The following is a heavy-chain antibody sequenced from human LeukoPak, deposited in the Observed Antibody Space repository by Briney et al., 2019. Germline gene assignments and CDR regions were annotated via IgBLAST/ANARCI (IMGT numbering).Heavy chain of an antibody. Sequence: SETLSLTCAVYGGSFSGYYWSWIRRPTGKGLEWIGEINHSGSTNYNPSLKSRVTISVDTSKNQFSLKLSSVTAADTAVYYCARGWVLDPWGQGTLVTVSS. CDR2: INHSGST. D-gene: IGHD1-26*01. CDR1: GGSFSGYY. V-gene: IGHV4-34*01. J-gene: IGHJ5*02. CDR3: ARGWVLDP.